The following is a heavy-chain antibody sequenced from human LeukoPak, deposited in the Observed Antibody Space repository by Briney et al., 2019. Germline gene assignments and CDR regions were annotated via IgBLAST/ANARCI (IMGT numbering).Heavy chain of an antibody. D-gene: IGHD3-22*01. CDR2: IYYSGST. J-gene: IGHJ4*02. V-gene: IGHV4-31*03. Sequence: SETLSLTCTVSGGSISSGGHYWSWIRQHPGKGLEWIGYIYYSGSTYYNPSLKSRVTISVDTSKNQFSLKLSSVTAADTAEYYCARGSSPITMIVVVTFDYWGQGTLVTVSS. CDR1: GGSISSGGHY. CDR3: ARGSSPITMIVVVTFDY.